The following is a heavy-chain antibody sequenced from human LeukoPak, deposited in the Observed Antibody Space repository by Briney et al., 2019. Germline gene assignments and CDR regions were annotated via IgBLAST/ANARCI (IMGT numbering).Heavy chain of an antibody. Sequence: PGGSLRLSCAASGFTFSSYSMNWVRQAPGKGLEWVSSISSSSYIYYADSVKGRFTISRDNAKNSLYLQMNSLRAEDTAVYYCARDSPPGYSSSWYSYFDYWGQGTLVTVSS. CDR3: ARDSPPGYSSSWYSYFDY. V-gene: IGHV3-21*01. CDR2: ISSSSYI. D-gene: IGHD6-13*01. J-gene: IGHJ4*02. CDR1: GFTFSSYS.